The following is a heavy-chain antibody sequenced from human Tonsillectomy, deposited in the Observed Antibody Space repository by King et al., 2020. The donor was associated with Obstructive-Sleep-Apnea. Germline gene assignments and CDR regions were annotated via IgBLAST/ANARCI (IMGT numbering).Heavy chain of an antibody. CDR3: ATDPRWYNDAFDI. V-gene: IGHV3-7*01. Sequence: VQLVESGGGLVQPGGSLRLSCVASGFTFGNYWMTWVRQAPGKGLQWVANIKQDGGEKYYVDSVTGRFTISRDNAKNSLNLQMDRLRVEDTALYYCATDPRWYNDAFDIWGQGTVVTVSS. CDR2: IKQDGGEK. J-gene: IGHJ3*02. CDR1: GFTFGNYW. D-gene: IGHD6-13*01.